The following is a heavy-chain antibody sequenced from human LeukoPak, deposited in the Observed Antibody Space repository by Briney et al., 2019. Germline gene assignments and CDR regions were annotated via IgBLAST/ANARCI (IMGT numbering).Heavy chain of an antibody. CDR1: GGSISGSNDY. V-gene: IGHV4-39*02. CDR3: ARNTTGSRANVHYFDN. D-gene: IGHD2/OR15-2a*01. Sequence: SETLSLTCIVSGGSISGSNDYWGFIRQSPGKGLEWIASVYYSGSTSYNPSLQSRVSMSVDTSKNHFSLRLTSVTAADSAIYYCARNTTGSRANVHYFDNWGQGTLVTVS. J-gene: IGHJ4*02. CDR2: VYYSGST.